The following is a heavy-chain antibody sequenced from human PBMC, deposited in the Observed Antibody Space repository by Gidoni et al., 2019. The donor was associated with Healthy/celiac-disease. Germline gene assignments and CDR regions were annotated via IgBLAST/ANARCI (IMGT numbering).Heavy chain of an antibody. CDR3: ARDVRGGSSWYIY. V-gene: IGHV3-74*01. D-gene: IGHD6-13*01. CDR2: SNSDGSST. CDR1: GFTFSSYC. Sequence: EVQLVESGGGLVQPGGSLRLSCAASGFTFSSYCMHWVRQAPGKGLVWVSRSNSDGSSTSYADSVKGRFTISRDNSKNTLYLQINSLRAEDTAVYYFARDVRGGSSWYIYWGQGTLVTVSS. J-gene: IGHJ4*02.